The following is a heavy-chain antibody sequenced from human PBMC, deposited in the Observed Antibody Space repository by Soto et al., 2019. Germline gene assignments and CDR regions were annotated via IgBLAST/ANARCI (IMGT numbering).Heavy chain of an antibody. CDR1: GGTFSSYA. CDR3: ARAGPGVVVPAAPDYGMDV. CDR2: IIPIFGTA. J-gene: IGHJ6*02. D-gene: IGHD2-2*01. Sequence: QVQLVQSGAEVKKPGSSVKVSCKASGGTFSSYAISWVRQAPGQGLEWMGGIIPIFGTANYAQKFQGRVTITADESTSTAYMELSSLRSEDTAVYYYARAGPGVVVPAAPDYGMDVWGQGTTVTVSS. V-gene: IGHV1-69*01.